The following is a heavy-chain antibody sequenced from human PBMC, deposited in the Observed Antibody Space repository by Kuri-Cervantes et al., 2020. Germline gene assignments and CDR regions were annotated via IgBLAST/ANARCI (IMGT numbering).Heavy chain of an antibody. CDR1: GGSFSGYY. CDR2: INHSGST. Sequence: SQTLSLTCAVYGGSFSGYYWSWIRQPPGKGLEWIGEINHSGSTNYNPSLKSRVTISVDTSKNQFSLKLSSVTAADTAVYYCARGRSYSNYWGQGTLVTVSS. V-gene: IGHV4-34*01. J-gene: IGHJ4*02. CDR3: ARGRSYSNY. D-gene: IGHD3-10*01.